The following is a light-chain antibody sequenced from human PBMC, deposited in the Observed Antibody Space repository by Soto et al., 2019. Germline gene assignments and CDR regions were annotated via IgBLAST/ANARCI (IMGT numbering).Light chain of an antibody. CDR1: SSDVGGYNY. CDR3: TSYTRSSTYV. V-gene: IGLV2-14*01. J-gene: IGLJ1*01. CDR2: DVS. Sequence: QSALTQPPSASGSPGQSVTISCTGTSSDVGGYNYVSWYQQHPGKAPKLMIYDVSNRPSGVSDRFSGSKSGNTASLTISGLQAEDEADYYCTSYTRSSTYVFGXGPKVTVL.